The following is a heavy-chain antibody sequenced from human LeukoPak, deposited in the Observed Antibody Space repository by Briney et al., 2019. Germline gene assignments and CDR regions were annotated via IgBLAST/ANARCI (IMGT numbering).Heavy chain of an antibody. CDR3: ARAFRGIFGVFEAFDI. CDR1: GGSISSSSYY. J-gene: IGHJ3*02. Sequence: SETLSLTCTVSGGSISSSSYYWGWIRQPPGKGLEWIGSIYYSGSTYYNPSLKSRVTMSVDTSKNQFSLMLNSVTAADTAVYYCARAFRGIFGVFEAFDIWGQGTMVTVSS. CDR2: IYYSGST. D-gene: IGHD3-3*01. V-gene: IGHV4-39*07.